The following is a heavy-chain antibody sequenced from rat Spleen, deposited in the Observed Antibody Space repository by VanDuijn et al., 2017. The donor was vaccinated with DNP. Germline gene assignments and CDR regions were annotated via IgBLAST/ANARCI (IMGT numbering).Heavy chain of an antibody. V-gene: IGHV5-7*01. CDR1: GFTFSDYN. J-gene: IGHJ3*01. Sequence: EVQLVESGGGLVQPGRSLKLSCAASGFTFSDYNMAWVRQSPKKSLEWVATIIYDGSSIHYRDSVKGRFTISRDNAKSTLYLKMDSLRSEETATYYCASLLLPNWFTYWGQGTLVTVSS. D-gene: IGHD1-1*01. CDR3: ASLLLPNWFTY. CDR2: IIYDGSSI.